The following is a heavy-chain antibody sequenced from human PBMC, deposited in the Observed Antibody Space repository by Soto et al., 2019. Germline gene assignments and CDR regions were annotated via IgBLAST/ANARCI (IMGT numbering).Heavy chain of an antibody. CDR2: ISYDGSNK. J-gene: IGHJ3*02. Sequence: GGSLRLSCAASGFTFSSYGMHWVRQAPCKGLEWVAVISYDGSNKYYADSVKGRFTISRDNSKNTLYLQMNSLRAEDTAVYYCARSLSSSWYWYAFDIWGQGTMVTVSS. V-gene: IGHV3-30*03. CDR3: ARSLSSSWYWYAFDI. CDR1: GFTFSSYG. D-gene: IGHD6-13*01.